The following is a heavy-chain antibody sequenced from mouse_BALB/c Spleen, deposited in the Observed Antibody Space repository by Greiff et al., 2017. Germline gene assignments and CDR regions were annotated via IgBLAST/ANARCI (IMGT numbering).Heavy chain of an antibody. Sequence: EVKLVESGGGLVKPGGSLKLSCAASGFAFSSYDMSWVRQTPEKRLEWVAYISSGGGSTYYPDTVKGRFTISRDNAKNTLYLQMSSLKSEDTAMYYCARQDFHWYFDVWGAGTTVTVSS. CDR2: ISSGGGST. V-gene: IGHV5-12-1*01. CDR1: GFAFSSYD. J-gene: IGHJ1*01. CDR3: ARQDFHWYFDV.